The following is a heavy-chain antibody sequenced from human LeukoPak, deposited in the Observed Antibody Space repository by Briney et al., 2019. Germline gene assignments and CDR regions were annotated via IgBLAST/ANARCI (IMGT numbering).Heavy chain of an antibody. D-gene: IGHD3-10*01. J-gene: IGHJ6*04. CDR2: XXHSGST. V-gene: IGHV4-34*01. CDR1: GGSFSGYY. CDR3: ARERYYGSGSYYRKPYGMDV. Sequence: PSETLSLTCAVYGGSFSGYYWSWIRQPPGKGXXXXXXXXHSGSTNYNPSLKSRVTISVDTSKNQFSLKLSSVTAADTAVYYCARERYYGSGSYYRKPYGMDVWGKGTTVTVSS.